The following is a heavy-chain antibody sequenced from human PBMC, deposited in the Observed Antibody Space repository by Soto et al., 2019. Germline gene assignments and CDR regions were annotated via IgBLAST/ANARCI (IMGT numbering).Heavy chain of an antibody. CDR3: ARAPKVSGSSQTRPDF. V-gene: IGHV4-39*07. D-gene: IGHD6-6*01. CDR1: SISVTNVF. CDR2: IDYSGNT. Sequence: SISVTNVFWGCVRQPPGKGLEWIWNIDYSGNTNYSPSLKSRVSISIDTSKKQFSLNLASVSAADTAVYYCARAPKVSGSSQTRPDFWGQGTLVTVSS. J-gene: IGHJ4*02.